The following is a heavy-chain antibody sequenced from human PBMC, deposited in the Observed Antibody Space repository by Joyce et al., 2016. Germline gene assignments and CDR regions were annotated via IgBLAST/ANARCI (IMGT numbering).Heavy chain of an antibody. CDR1: GYTFTNYA. CDR2: SNAGNGNT. J-gene: IGHJ2*01. Sequence: QVQLVQSGAEVKKPGASVKVSCKASGYTFTNYAMYWVRQAPGQRLEWMGWSNAGNGNTKYSQKFQGRVTITRDTSASTVYMELSSLRFEDTAVYYCARDLVGIAVAGKRDWYFDLWGRGTLVTVSS. D-gene: IGHD6-19*01. CDR3: ARDLVGIAVAGKRDWYFDL. V-gene: IGHV1-3*01.